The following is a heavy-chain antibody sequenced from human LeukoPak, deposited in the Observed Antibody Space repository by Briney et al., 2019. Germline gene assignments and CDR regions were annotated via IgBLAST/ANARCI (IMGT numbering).Heavy chain of an antibody. CDR2: IFPNAGSA. CDR1: GYTFTVYY. CDR3: AREEEGGTFDY. D-gene: IGHD1-1*01. Sequence: ASVTLSCKASGYTFTVYYMHWLRQAPGQGLEWMGIIFPNAGSANYAQKLRSRVTMTRETSTSTVYMELSSLRSEDTAVYYCAREEEGGTFDYWGQGTLVTVSS. V-gene: IGHV1-46*04. J-gene: IGHJ4*02.